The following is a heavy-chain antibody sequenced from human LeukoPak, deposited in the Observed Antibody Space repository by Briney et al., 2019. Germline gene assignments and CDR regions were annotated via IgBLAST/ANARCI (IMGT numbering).Heavy chain of an antibody. V-gene: IGHV3-20*04. J-gene: IGHJ4*02. CDR3: ARDVGYGGD. CDR1: GFSFGDYG. D-gene: IGHD4-23*01. Sequence: AGGSLRLSCDASGFSFGDYGMHWVRQAPGKGLEWVSRILWDGSTADYADSVRGRFTISRDDAKNTVYLQMNSLRVEDTAVYYCARDVGYGGDWGQGTLVTVSS. CDR2: ILWDGSTA.